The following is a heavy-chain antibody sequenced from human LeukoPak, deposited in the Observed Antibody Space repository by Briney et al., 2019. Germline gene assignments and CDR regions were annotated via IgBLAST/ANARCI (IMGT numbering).Heavy chain of an antibody. CDR1: GFTFNTYS. CDR2: ISSSSSYV. D-gene: IGHD3-22*01. CDR3: ARGRDDSSGYYLSWYFDL. J-gene: IGHJ2*01. V-gene: IGHV3-21*01. Sequence: GGSLRLSCAASGFTFNTYSMIWVRQAPGQGLEWVSSISSSSSYVSYADSVKGRFTISRDNAKNSLYLQMNSLRAEDTAVYYCARGRDDSSGYYLSWYFDLWGRGTLVTVSS.